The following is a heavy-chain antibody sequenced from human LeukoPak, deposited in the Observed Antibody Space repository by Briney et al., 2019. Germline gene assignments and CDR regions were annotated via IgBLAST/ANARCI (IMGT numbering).Heavy chain of an antibody. CDR1: GFTFSTYG. J-gene: IGHJ4*02. V-gene: IGHV3-30*18. Sequence: GGSLRLSCAASGFTFSTYGMHWVRQAPGKGVERGAVISYDGSNKYFADSVKGRFTISRDNSKNTLYLQMNSLRAEDTAVYSCAKDTNRGTYFGLFDSWGQGTLVTVSS. D-gene: IGHD1-26*01. CDR3: AKDTNRGTYFGLFDS. CDR2: ISYDGSNK.